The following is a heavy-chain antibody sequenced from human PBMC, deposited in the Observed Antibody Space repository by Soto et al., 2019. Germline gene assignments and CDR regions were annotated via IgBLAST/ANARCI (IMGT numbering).Heavy chain of an antibody. CDR2: INPSGGST. CDR3: ARSSFDWSSLGLGGPNDAFDI. J-gene: IGHJ3*02. CDR1: GYTFTSYY. Sequence: ASVKVSCKASGYTFTSYYMHWVRQAPGQGLEWMGIINPSGGSTSYAQKFQGRVTMTRDTSTSTVYMELSSLRSEDTAVYYCARSSFDWSSLGLGGPNDAFDIWGQGTMVTVSS. V-gene: IGHV1-46*01. D-gene: IGHD3-9*01.